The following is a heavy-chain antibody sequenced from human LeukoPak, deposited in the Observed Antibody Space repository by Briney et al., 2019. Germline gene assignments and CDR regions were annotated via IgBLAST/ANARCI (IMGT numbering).Heavy chain of an antibody. Sequence: GGSLRLSCAASGFTFSSNGMHWVRQAPGKGLEWVAFIRYDGNNKYYADSVKGRFTISRDNSKSTLYLQMNSLRAEDTAVYYCARPLYGSQLDAFDIWGQGTMVTVSS. CDR1: GFTFSSNG. D-gene: IGHD1-1*01. V-gene: IGHV3-30*02. CDR3: ARPLYGSQLDAFDI. J-gene: IGHJ3*02. CDR2: IRYDGNNK.